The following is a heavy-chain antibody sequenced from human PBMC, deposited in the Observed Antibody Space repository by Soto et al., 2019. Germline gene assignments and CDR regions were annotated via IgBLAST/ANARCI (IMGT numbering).Heavy chain of an antibody. CDR1: GGSFDDFY. D-gene: IGHD3-10*01. J-gene: IGHJ6*02. CDR2: ISHDGGT. CDR3: ARGQLVWYGDLTPYYRDMDV. Sequence: SETLSLTCAFYGGSFDDFYWSWVRQSPGKGLEWIGEISHDGGTNYSPSLASRISISADTSKNQFSLHLKSVTAADTGLYYCARGQLVWYGDLTPYYRDMDVWGQGTTVTAP. V-gene: IGHV4-34*01.